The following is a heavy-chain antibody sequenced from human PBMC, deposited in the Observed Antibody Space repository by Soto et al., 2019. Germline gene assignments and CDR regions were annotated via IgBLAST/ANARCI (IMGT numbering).Heavy chain of an antibody. CDR2: IYWDDDK. D-gene: IGHD3-16*02. CDR3: AHIFNSNSGSYRYFDY. Sequence: QITLKESGPTLVKPTQTLTLTCTFSGFSLSTSGVGVGWIRQPPGKALEWLALIYWDDDKRYSPSLKSRFTISKDTSKNQVVLTMTNMDPVDTATYYCAHIFNSNSGSYRYFDYWGQGTLVTVSS. V-gene: IGHV2-5*02. J-gene: IGHJ4*02. CDR1: GFSLSTSGVG.